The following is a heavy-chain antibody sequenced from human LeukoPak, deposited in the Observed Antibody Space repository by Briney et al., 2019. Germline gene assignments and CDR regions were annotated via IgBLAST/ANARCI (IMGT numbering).Heavy chain of an antibody. CDR1: GGSISSHY. V-gene: IGHV4-59*11. CDR3: ASVPAAIPVGNYYMDV. Sequence: SETLSLTCTVSGGSISSHYWSWIRQPPGKGLEWSGYIYYSGSTNYNPSLKSRVNISVDTSKNQFSLKLSSVTAADTAVYYCASVPAAIPVGNYYMDVWGKGTTVTVSS. CDR2: IYYSGST. D-gene: IGHD2-2*02. J-gene: IGHJ6*03.